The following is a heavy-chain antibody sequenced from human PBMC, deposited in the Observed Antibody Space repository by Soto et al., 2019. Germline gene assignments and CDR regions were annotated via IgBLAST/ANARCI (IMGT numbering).Heavy chain of an antibody. V-gene: IGHV1-18*01. J-gene: IGHJ4*02. CDR1: GYTFTSYG. D-gene: IGHD3-22*01. CDR2: ISAYNSNT. CDR3: ARASAYYDSSGYRTTPLYFDY. Sequence: ASVKVSCKASGYTFTSYGISWVRQAPGQGLEWMGWISAYNSNTNYAQKLQGRVTMTTDTSTSTAYMELRSLRSDDKAVYYCARASAYYDSSGYRTTPLYFDYWGQGTLVTVSS.